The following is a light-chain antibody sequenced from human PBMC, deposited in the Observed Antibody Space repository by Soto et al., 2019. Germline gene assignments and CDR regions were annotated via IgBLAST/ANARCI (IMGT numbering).Light chain of an antibody. CDR2: GAS. Sequence: EIVLTQSPGTLSLSPGERATLSCRASQSVSSSYLAWYQQKPGQAPRLLFYGASSRATGIPDRFSGSGSGTDFTLTISRLEPEDFAVYYCQKYGSSPPITFGQGTRLEIK. CDR3: QKYGSSPPIT. CDR1: QSVSSSY. J-gene: IGKJ5*01. V-gene: IGKV3-20*01.